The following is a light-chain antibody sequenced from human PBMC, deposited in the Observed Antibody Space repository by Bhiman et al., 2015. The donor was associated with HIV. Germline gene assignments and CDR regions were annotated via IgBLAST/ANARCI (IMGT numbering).Light chain of an antibody. CDR1: SSDVGGYNY. V-gene: IGLV2-14*03. J-gene: IGLJ2*01. CDR2: DVS. Sequence: QSALTQPASVSGSPGQSITISCTGTSSDVGGYNYVSWYQQYPGKAPKLMIYDVSNRPSGVPNRFSGSKSGNTASLTISGLQAEDEADYYCSSYTSSSTVVFGGGTKLTVL. CDR3: SSYTSSSTVV.